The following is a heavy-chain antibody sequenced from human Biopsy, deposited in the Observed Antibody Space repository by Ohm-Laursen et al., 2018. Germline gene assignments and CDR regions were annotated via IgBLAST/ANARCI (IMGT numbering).Heavy chain of an antibody. Sequence: GSLRLSCTASGFTFSDYYMIWVRQAPGRGLEWVSYISGSGTLIYYRDSVKGRFTISRDSVKNSLYLQMDSLRAEDTAVYYCARKIYGDYEVPYSYGMDVWGLGTTVTVSS. V-gene: IGHV3-11*01. CDR2: ISGSGTLI. CDR3: ARKIYGDYEVPYSYGMDV. D-gene: IGHD4-17*01. CDR1: GFTFSDYY. J-gene: IGHJ6*02.